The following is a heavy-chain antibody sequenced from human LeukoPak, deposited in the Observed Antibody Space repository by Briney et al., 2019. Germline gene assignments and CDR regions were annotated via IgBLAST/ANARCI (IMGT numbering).Heavy chain of an antibody. CDR1: GGSISSSSYY. Sequence: SETLSLTCTVSGGSISSSSYYWGWIRQPPGKGLEWIGSIYYSGSTYYNPFLKSRVTISVDTSKNQFSLKLSSVTAADTAVYYCASRGGIVGGYWGQGTLVTVSS. CDR3: ASRGGIVGGY. CDR2: IYYSGST. J-gene: IGHJ4*02. D-gene: IGHD3-22*01. V-gene: IGHV4-39*01.